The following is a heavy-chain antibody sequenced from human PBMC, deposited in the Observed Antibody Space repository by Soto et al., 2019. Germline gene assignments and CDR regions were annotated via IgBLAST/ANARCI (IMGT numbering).Heavy chain of an antibody. CDR3: ARDLVVVAATTEYYYYGMDV. V-gene: IGHV1-2*04. CDR1: GYTFTGYY. D-gene: IGHD2-15*01. CDR2: INPNSGGT. J-gene: IGHJ6*02. Sequence: ASVKVSCKASGYTFTGYYMHWVRQAPGQGLEWMGWINPNSGGTNYAQKFQGWVTMTRDTSISTAYMELSRLRSDDTAVYYCARDLVVVAATTEYYYYGMDVWGQGTTVTVSS.